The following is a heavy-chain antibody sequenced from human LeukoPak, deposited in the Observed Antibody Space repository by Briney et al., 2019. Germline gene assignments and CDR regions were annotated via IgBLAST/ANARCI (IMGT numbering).Heavy chain of an antibody. J-gene: IGHJ4*02. CDR3: ASGSLDFWSAYDFDY. Sequence: PSQTLSLTCTVSGGSISSGSYYWSWLRQPAGKGLEWIGRIYTSGSTNYNPSLKSRVTISVDTSKNQFSLKLSSVAAADTAVYYCASGSLDFWSAYDFDYWGQGTLVTVSS. V-gene: IGHV4-61*02. D-gene: IGHD3-3*01. CDR1: GGSISSGSYY. CDR2: IYTSGST.